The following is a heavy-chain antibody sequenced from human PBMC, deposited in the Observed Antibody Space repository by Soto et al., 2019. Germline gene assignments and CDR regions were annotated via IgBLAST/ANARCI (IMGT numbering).Heavy chain of an antibody. D-gene: IGHD6-13*01. V-gene: IGHV3-13*01. Sequence: EVQLVESGGGLVQPGGSLRLACAASGFTFSSSDMHWFRQVTGKGLEWVSAIGAGGDTYYPDYVQGRFTISRENAKNSVYLQMNSLRDEDTAVYFCAIEGRSSTWYDWYFDLWGRGALVTVSS. CDR3: AIEGRSSTWYDWYFDL. J-gene: IGHJ2*01. CDR2: IGAGGDT. CDR1: GFTFSSSD.